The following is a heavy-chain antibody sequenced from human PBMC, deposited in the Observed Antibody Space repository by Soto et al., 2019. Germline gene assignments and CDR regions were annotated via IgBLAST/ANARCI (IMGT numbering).Heavy chain of an antibody. CDR2: IYPGDSDT. D-gene: IGHD6-13*01. Sequence: EVQLVQSGAEVKKPGESLKISCKGSGYSITSYWIGWVRQMPGKGLELMGIIYPGDSDTRYSPSFQGQVTISADKSISTAYLQWSSLKASDTAMYYCARTAAAGKYYYGMDVWGQGTTVTVSS. V-gene: IGHV5-51*01. J-gene: IGHJ6*02. CDR1: GYSITSYW. CDR3: ARTAAAGKYYYGMDV.